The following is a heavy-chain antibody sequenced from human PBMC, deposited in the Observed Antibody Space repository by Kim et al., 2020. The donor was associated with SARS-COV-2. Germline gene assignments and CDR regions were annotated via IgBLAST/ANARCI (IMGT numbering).Heavy chain of an antibody. V-gene: IGHV4-38-2*02. CDR3: ASALKLERQEVFDY. CDR2: IYHSGST. D-gene: IGHD1-1*01. J-gene: IGHJ4*02. CDR1: GYSISSGYY. Sequence: SETLSLTCTVSGYSISSGYYWGWIRQPPGKGLEWIGSIYHSGSTYYNPSLKSRVTISVDTSKNQFSLKLSSVTAADTAVYYCASALKLERQEVFDYWGQGTLVTVSS.